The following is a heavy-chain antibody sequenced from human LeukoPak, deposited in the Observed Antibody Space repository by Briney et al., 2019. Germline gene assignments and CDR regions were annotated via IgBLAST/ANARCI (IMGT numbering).Heavy chain of an antibody. D-gene: IGHD2-8*02. V-gene: IGHV5-51*01. Sequence: GESLKISCKGSGYNFSRYWIGWVRQMPGKGLEWIGIIYPGDSDIRYSPSFQGQVTISADKSISTAYLQWSSLKASDTAMYYCARHTDWFDPWGQGTLVTVPS. CDR2: IYPGDSDI. CDR3: ARHTDWFDP. J-gene: IGHJ5*02. CDR1: GYNFSRYW.